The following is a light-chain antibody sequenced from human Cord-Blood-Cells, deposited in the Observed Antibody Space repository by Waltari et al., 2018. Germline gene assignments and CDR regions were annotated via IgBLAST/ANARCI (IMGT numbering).Light chain of an antibody. CDR1: QSVSSSY. Sequence: EIILPQSPGTLSFSPGSRAPHSCRASQSVSSSYLSWSQQKPGQAPLLLIYGASSRATGIPDRFSGSGSGTDFTLTISRLEPEDFAVYYCQQYGSSPLMYTFGQGTKLEIK. CDR3: QQYGSSPLMYT. J-gene: IGKJ2*01. CDR2: GAS. V-gene: IGKV3-20*01.